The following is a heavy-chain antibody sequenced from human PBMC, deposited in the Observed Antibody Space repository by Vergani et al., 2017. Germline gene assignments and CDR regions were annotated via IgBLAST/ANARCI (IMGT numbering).Heavy chain of an antibody. J-gene: IGHJ5*02. CDR3: ASDTHSGQRADR. D-gene: IGHD6-19*01. V-gene: IGHV4-59*11. CDR2: IHYSENT. Sequence: QVQLQESGPGLVKSSETLSLTCSVSFVSIRTLYCNWIRQPPGKGLEWIGSIHYSENTNYNPSLKTRVTISVDTSKNQFSLTLTSVTAAERAVYYCASDTHSGQRADRWGQGILVTVTS. CDR1: FVSIRTLY.